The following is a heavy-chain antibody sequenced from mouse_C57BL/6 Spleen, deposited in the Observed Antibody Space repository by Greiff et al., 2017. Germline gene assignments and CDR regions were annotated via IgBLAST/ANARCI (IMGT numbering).Heavy chain of an antibody. CDR2: INPSNGGT. D-gene: IGHD2-5*01. J-gene: IGHJ2*01. V-gene: IGHV1-53*01. CDR1: GYTFTSYW. CDR3: ARENSNYPYYFDY. Sequence: VQLQQPGTELVKPGASVKLSCKASGYTFTSYWMHWVKQRPGQGLEWIGNINPSNGGTNYNEKFKSKATLTVDKSSSTAYMQLRSLTSEDSAVYYCARENSNYPYYFDYWGQGTTLTVSS.